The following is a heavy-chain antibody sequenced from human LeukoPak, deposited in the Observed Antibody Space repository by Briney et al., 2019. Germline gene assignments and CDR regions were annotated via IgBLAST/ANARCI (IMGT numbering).Heavy chain of an antibody. CDR3: VKGPTTVTTAFDY. V-gene: IGHV3-23*01. CDR2: IRPSGGAT. CDR1: GFTFSNHA. J-gene: IGHJ4*02. Sequence: GSLSLSCAASGFTFSNHAMSWVRQSQGKGLEWVSSIRPSGGATYYADAVKGRFTISRDNSKNTLYLQMNSLRAEDTAVYYCVKGPTTVTTAFDYWGQGTLVSVSS. D-gene: IGHD4-17*01.